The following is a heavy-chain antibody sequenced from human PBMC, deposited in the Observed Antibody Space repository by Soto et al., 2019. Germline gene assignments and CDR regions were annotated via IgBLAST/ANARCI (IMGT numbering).Heavy chain of an antibody. J-gene: IGHJ4*02. CDR3: ATGVIWIGYFTVDS. CDR2: FIPVYRTL. D-gene: IGHD3-3*01. V-gene: IGHV1-69*13. Sequence: SVKVSCKASGGSFGKSAINWVRQTPGQGLGWLGGFIPVYRTLNYAQKFQGRVTITADESTGTAYMTLSSLASDDTAVYYCATGVIWIGYFTVDSWGQGTRVTVSS. CDR1: GGSFGKSA.